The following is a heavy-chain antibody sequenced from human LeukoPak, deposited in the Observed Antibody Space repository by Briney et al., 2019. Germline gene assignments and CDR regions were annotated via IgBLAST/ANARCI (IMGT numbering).Heavy chain of an antibody. CDR2: MNPNSGNT. J-gene: IGHJ3*02. D-gene: IGHD2-2*01. CDR1: GYTFTSYD. V-gene: IGHV1-8*01. Sequence: ASVKVSCKASGYTFTSYDINWVRQATGQGLEWMGWMNPNSGNTGYAQKFQGRVTMTRNTSISTAYMELSSLRSEDTAVYHCARGAKYCSSTSCYVSDAFDIWGQGTMVTVSS. CDR3: ARGAKYCSSTSCYVSDAFDI.